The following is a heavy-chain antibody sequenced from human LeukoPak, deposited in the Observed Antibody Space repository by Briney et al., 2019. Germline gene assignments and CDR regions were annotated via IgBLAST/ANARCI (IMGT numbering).Heavy chain of an antibody. CDR3: ARDTLRDVVVPAAYHDAFDI. CDR2: IYTSGST. D-gene: IGHD2-2*01. Sequence: SETLSLTCTVSGGSISSYYWSWLRQPAGKGLEWIGRIYTSGSTNYNPSLKSRVTMSVDTSKKQFSLKLSSVTAADTAVYYCARDTLRDVVVPAAYHDAFDIWGQGTMVTVSS. CDR1: GGSISSYY. V-gene: IGHV4-4*07. J-gene: IGHJ3*02.